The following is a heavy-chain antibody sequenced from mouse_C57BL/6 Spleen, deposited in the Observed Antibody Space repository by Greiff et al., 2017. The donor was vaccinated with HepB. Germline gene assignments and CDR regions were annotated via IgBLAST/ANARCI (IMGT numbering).Heavy chain of an antibody. Sequence: VQLQQPGAELVRPGTSVKLSCKASGYTFTSYWMHWVKQRPGQGPEWIGVIDPSDSYTNYNQKFKGKATLTVDTSSSTDYMQLSSLTSEDSAVYYCARGNYVLYAMDYWGQGTSVTVSS. CDR3: ARGNYVLYAMDY. J-gene: IGHJ4*01. CDR2: IDPSDSYT. CDR1: GYTFTSYW. D-gene: IGHD5-5*01. V-gene: IGHV1-59*01.